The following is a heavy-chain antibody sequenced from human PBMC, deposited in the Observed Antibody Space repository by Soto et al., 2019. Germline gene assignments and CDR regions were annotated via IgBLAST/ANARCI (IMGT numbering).Heavy chain of an antibody. V-gene: IGHV3-49*04. D-gene: IGHD6-6*01. J-gene: IGHJ4*02. CDR1: GFTFGDYA. Sequence: GGSLRLSCTASGFTFGDYAMSWVRQAPGKGLEWVGFIRSKAYGGTTEYAASVKGRFTISRDDSKSIAYLQMNSLKTEDTAVYYCTRSESIAARPYYFDYWGQGTLVTVSS. CDR2: IRSKAYGGTT. CDR3: TRSESIAARPYYFDY.